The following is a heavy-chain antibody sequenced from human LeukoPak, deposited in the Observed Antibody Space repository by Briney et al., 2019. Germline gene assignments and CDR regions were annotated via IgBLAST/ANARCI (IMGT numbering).Heavy chain of an antibody. CDR2: INLEGSQK. D-gene: IGHD4/OR15-4a*01. J-gene: IGHJ4*02. CDR1: GFTFFNYW. CDR3: ARDVDYANPRHDY. Sequence: GGSLRLSCAASGFTFFNYWMSWVRQAPGKGLEWVANINLEGSQKYYVDSLKGRFTISRDNANNLLYLQMNSLRAEDTAVYYCARDVDYANPRHDYWGQGTLVTVSS. V-gene: IGHV3-7*01.